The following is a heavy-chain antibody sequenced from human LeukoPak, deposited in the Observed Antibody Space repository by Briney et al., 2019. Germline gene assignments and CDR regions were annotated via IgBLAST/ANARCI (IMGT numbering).Heavy chain of an antibody. D-gene: IGHD2-21*01. Sequence: PGGSLRLSCAASGFTFSRSWMVCVRQARGKGVEWVANIKQDGTSKYYVDSVIGRFTISRDNAENSVYLQMNSLSAGDTAVYYCARHGDYCFDLWGPGTRVTVSS. CDR2: IKQDGTSK. V-gene: IGHV3-7*02. CDR3: ARHGDYCFDL. J-gene: IGHJ4*02. CDR1: GFTFSRSW.